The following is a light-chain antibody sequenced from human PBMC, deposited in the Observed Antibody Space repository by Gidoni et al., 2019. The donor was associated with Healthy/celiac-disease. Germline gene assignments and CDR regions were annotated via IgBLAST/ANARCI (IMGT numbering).Light chain of an antibody. CDR1: QSLLHSNGYNY. J-gene: IGKJ3*01. Sequence: DIVMTQFPLSLPVTPGEPASISCRSSQSLLHSNGYNYLDWYLQKPGQSPQLLIYLGSTRASGVPDRFSGSGSGTDFTLKISKVEAEDVGVYYCMQALQTPRTFGPXTKVDIK. V-gene: IGKV2-28*01. CDR3: MQALQTPRT. CDR2: LGS.